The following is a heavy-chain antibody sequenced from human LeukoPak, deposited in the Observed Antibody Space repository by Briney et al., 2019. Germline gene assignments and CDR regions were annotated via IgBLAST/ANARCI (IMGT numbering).Heavy chain of an antibody. D-gene: IGHD3-22*01. Sequence: ASMKVSCKASGYTFTSYGISWVRQAPGQGLEWMGWISAYNGNTNYAQKLQGRVTMTTDTSTSTAYMELSSLRSEDMAVYYCARDGADGYYDSSGYQSPRGFDYWGQGTLVTVSS. J-gene: IGHJ4*02. CDR3: ARDGADGYYDSSGYQSPRGFDY. CDR2: ISAYNGNT. V-gene: IGHV1-18*03. CDR1: GYTFTSYG.